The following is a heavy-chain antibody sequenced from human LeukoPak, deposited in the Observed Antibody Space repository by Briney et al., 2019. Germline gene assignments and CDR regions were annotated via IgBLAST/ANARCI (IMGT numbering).Heavy chain of an antibody. D-gene: IGHD3-9*01. V-gene: IGHV3-23*01. CDR3: DYDILTGYFGYYYYIDV. J-gene: IGHJ6*03. CDR1: GFTFSSYA. CDR2: VSGSGGST. Sequence: GGSLRLSCAASGFTFSSYAMSWVRQTPWKGLEWVSAVSGSGGSTYYADSVKGRFTISRDNSKNTLYLQMNSLRAEDSAVYYCDYDILTGYFGYYYYIDVCGKGTTVTVSS.